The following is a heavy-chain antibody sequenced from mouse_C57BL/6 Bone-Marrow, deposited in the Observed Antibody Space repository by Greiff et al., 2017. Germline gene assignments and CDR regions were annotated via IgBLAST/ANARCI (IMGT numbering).Heavy chain of an antibody. CDR1: GFNIKDDY. V-gene: IGHV14-4*01. CDR3: SSFDGNYFDF. Sequence: VQLQQSGAELVRPGASVKLSCTASGFNIKDDYIHWVKQRPEQGLEWIGWIDPEIGDTEYASKVQGKATITSATSSNTAYLQLSSLTSEDTAVYYCSSFDGNYFDFWCQGTPLTVAS. CDR2: IDPEIGDT. J-gene: IGHJ2*01. D-gene: IGHD2-3*01.